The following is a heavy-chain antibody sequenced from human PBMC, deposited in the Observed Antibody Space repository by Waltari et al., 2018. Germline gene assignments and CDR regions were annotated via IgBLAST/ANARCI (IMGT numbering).Heavy chain of an antibody. D-gene: IGHD3-3*01. Sequence: QVQLVQSGAEVKKPGASVKVSCKVSGYTLTELPMHWVRQAPGNGLEWMGGFDPEDGETIYAQKFQGRVTMTEDTSTDTAYMELSSLRSEDTAVYYCATDLRFLDSFDYWGQGTLVTVSS. CDR2: FDPEDGET. CDR3: ATDLRFLDSFDY. J-gene: IGHJ4*02. CDR1: GYTLTELP. V-gene: IGHV1-24*01.